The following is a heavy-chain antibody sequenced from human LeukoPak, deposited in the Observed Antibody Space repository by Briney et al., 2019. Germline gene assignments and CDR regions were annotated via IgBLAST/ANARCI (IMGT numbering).Heavy chain of an antibody. CDR1: GFTFITYA. V-gene: IGHV3-23*01. D-gene: IGHD4/OR15-4a*01. J-gene: IGHJ4*02. Sequence: QSGGSLRLSCAASGFTFITYAMSWVRQAPGKGLEWVSGISGSGDNTHYSDSVKGRFTISRDNSKNTLYLQMNSLRAEDTAVYYCARRAGAYSHPYDYWGQGTLVTVSS. CDR2: ISGSGDNT. CDR3: ARRAGAYSHPYDY.